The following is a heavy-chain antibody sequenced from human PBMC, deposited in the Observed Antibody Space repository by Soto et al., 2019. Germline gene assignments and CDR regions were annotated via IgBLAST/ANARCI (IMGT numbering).Heavy chain of an antibody. V-gene: IGHV1-18*01. D-gene: IGHD3-10*01. J-gene: IGHJ6*02. CDR3: ARDPHSYYYGSGSYGYGMDV. CDR1: GYTFTSYG. CDR2: ISAYNGNT. Sequence: QVQLVQSGAEVKKPGASVKVSCKASGYTFTSYGIIWVRQAPGQGLEWMGWISAYNGNTNYAQKLQGRVTMTTDTSTITAYMELRSRRSDDTAVYYCARDPHSYYYGSGSYGYGMDVWGQGTTVTVSS.